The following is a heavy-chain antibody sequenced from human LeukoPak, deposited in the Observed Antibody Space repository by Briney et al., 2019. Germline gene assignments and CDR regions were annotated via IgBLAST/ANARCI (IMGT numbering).Heavy chain of an antibody. V-gene: IGHV3-30*02. Sequence: GGSLTLSCVASGFTLSTYGMHWVRQAPGKGREWVAFIHYDGSRYFAGSVKGRFTFSRANSINPLFRQMKSLEGDDTAVYYSLAAGVRGQGTLVTVSS. D-gene: IGHD3-3*02. J-gene: IGHJ4*02. CDR3: LAAGV. CDR1: GFTLSTYG. CDR2: IHYDGSR.